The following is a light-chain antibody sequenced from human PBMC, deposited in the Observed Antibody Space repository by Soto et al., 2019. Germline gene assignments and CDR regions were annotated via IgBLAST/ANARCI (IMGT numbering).Light chain of an antibody. V-gene: IGKV1-5*03. CDR2: KAS. CDR3: QQLNSYRLT. Sequence: IQMTQAPATLSGSVGGRVTITCRAIGTIRSWLAWYHQKPGKAPKLLIYKASTLKSGVPSRFRGSGSGTEYTLTLSSLQPDDFATYYCQQLNSYRLTFGGGTKVDIK. CDR1: GTIRSW. J-gene: IGKJ4*01.